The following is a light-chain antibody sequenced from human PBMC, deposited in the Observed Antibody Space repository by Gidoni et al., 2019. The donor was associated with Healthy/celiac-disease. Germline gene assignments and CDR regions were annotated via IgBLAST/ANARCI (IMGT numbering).Light chain of an antibody. V-gene: IGKV3-20*01. CDR3: QQYGSSPWT. CDR1: QSVSSSY. Sequence: EIVLTQSPGTLALSPGERATLSGRASQSVSSSYLAWYQQKPGQAPRLLIYGASSRATGIPDRFRGCGAGTDFTLTISSLEPEDFAVYSCQQYGSSPWTFGQWTKVEIK. J-gene: IGKJ1*01. CDR2: GAS.